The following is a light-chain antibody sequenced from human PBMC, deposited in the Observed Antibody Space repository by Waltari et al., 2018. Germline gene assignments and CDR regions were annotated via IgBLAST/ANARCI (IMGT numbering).Light chain of an antibody. V-gene: IGKV3-20*01. J-gene: IGKJ2*01. CDR3: QQYGSSVLYT. CDR1: QTLSKNY. CDR2: GAS. Sequence: IVLTQSPGTLSLSPGESAPLSCRASQTLSKNYLAWYQQKPGQAPRLLIYGASSRAAGIPDRFSGSGSGTYFTLTISRLEPDDFAMYYCQQYGSSVLYTFGQGTKLEIK.